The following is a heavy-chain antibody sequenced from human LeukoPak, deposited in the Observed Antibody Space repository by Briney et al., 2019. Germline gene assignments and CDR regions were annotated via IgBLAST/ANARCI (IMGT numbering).Heavy chain of an antibody. CDR2: ISWNSGSI. J-gene: IGHJ4*02. D-gene: IGHD6-19*01. V-gene: IGHV3-9*01. CDR3: AKGMGPSWLAPDY. CDR1: GFTFDDYA. Sequence: PGGSLRLSCAASGFTFDDYAMHWVRQAPGKGLEWVSGISWNSGSIGYADSVKGRFTISRDNAKNSLYLQMNSLRAEDTALYYCAKGMGPSWLAPDYWGQGALVTVSS.